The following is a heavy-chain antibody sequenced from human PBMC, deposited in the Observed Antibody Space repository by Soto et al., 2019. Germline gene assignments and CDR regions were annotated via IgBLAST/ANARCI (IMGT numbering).Heavy chain of an antibody. J-gene: IGHJ4*02. V-gene: IGHV3-7*01. CDR1: GFTFSRYW. CDR3: AKIGYNDWDFDY. Sequence: GESLKISCVGSGFTFSRYWMAWVRQAPGKGLEWVANINQDVSQKLYVDSVRGRFTISRDNAKNSVYLQMNNLRADDTAVYYCAKIGYNDWDFDYWGQGTLVTVSS. CDR2: INQDVSQK. D-gene: IGHD3-22*01.